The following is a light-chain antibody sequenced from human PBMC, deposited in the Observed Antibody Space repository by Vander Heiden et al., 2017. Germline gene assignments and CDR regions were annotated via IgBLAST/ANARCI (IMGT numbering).Light chain of an antibody. CDR3: QQDNKWPLT. J-gene: IGKJ5*01. Sequence: EVVLTQTPATLSVSPGERATLSCRASQSVSSSLAWYQHKPGQAPRLLMYGASTRATGIPARFSGSGSGTEFTLTISSLQSEDFAVYYCQQDNKWPLTFGQGTRLEI. V-gene: IGKV3-15*01. CDR1: QSVSSS. CDR2: GAS.